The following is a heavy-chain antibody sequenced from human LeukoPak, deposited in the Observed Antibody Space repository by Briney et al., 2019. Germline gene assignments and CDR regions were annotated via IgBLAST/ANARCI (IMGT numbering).Heavy chain of an antibody. V-gene: IGHV4-34*01. CDR1: GGSFSGYY. J-gene: IGHJ6*02. D-gene: IGHD5-18*01. Sequence: SETLSLTCAVDGGSFSGYYWSWIRQPPGKGLEWIGEIDHSGSTNYNPSLKSRVTISVDTSNNQFSLKLSSVTAADTAVYYCARGHLGYGYAYYGMDVWGQATTVTVS. CDR2: IDHSGST. CDR3: ARGHLGYGYAYYGMDV.